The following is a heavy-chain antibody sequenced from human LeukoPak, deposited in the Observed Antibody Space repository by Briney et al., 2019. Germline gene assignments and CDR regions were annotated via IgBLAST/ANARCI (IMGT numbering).Heavy chain of an antibody. Sequence: GSLRLSCAASGFPFSSFEMNWVRQAPGKGLEWLSYINHNGITIYYADSVKGRFTISRDNAKNSLYLQMDSLRAEDTAVYYCARGGGDDAFDIWGQGTMVTVSS. CDR2: INHNGITI. CDR3: ARGGGDDAFDI. J-gene: IGHJ3*02. CDR1: GFPFSSFE. V-gene: IGHV3-48*03. D-gene: IGHD3-10*01.